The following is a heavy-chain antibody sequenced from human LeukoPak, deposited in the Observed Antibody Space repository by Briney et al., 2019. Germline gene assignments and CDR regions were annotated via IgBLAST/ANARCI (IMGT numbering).Heavy chain of an antibody. CDR2: INHSGST. CDR3: ARGTRGAYDSSGYYHRYFDY. V-gene: IGHV4-34*01. J-gene: IGHJ4*02. D-gene: IGHD3-22*01. CDR1: GGSFSGYY. Sequence: PSETLSLTCAVYGGSFSGYYWSWIRQPPGKGLEWIGEINHSGSTNYNPSLKSRVTISVDTSKNQFSLKLSSVTAADTAVYYCARGTRGAYDSSGYYHRYFDYWGQGTLVTVSS.